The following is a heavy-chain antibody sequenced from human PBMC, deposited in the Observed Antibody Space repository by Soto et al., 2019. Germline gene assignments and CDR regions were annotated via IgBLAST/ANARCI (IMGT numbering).Heavy chain of an antibody. CDR3: AKDTSSSPYYMDV. Sequence: GGSLRLSCAASGFTFSNFAMSWVRHAPGKGLEWVSEISGSTGTTYYADSVKGRFIISRDNSKNTLHLQMNSLRAEDTAVYYCAKDTSSSPYYMDVWGKGTTVTVSS. CDR1: GFTFSNFA. V-gene: IGHV3-23*01. D-gene: IGHD2-2*01. CDR2: ISGSTGTT. J-gene: IGHJ6*03.